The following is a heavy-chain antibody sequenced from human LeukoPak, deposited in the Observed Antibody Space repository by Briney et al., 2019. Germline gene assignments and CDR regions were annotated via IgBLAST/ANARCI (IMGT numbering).Heavy chain of an antibody. J-gene: IGHJ4*02. Sequence: SETLPLTCTVSGGSISSYYWSWIRQPPGKGLEWLGYIYSSGSTNYNPSLRSRITISVDTSKNQSSLRLTSVTAADTAVYYCARFSAGYSYALDYWGQGNLVTVSS. V-gene: IGHV4-59*01. CDR3: ARFSAGYSYALDY. CDR2: IYSSGST. D-gene: IGHD5-18*01. CDR1: GGSISSYY.